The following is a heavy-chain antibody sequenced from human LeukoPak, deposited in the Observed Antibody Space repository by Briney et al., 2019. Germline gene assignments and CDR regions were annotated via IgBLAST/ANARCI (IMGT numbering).Heavy chain of an antibody. Sequence: PGGSLRLSCAASGFTFSSCAMSWVRQAPGKGLEWVSLISGSGDSRYYADSVKGRFTISRDDSKSTLYLQMNSLRADDSAVYYCAKLSGGSCYSPSDHWGQGTLVTVSS. CDR1: GFTFSSCA. D-gene: IGHD2-15*01. CDR2: ISGSGDSR. CDR3: AKLSGGSCYSPSDH. J-gene: IGHJ4*02. V-gene: IGHV3-23*01.